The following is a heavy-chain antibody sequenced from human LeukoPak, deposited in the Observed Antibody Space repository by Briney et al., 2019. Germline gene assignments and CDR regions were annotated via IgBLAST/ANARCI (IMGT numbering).Heavy chain of an antibody. CDR1: GFTFSSYS. V-gene: IGHV3-21*01. CDR3: ARDPHYDSSGYYYYFDY. CDR2: ISSSSSYI. J-gene: IGHJ4*02. D-gene: IGHD3-22*01. Sequence: GGSPRLSCAASGFTFSSYSMNWVRRAPGKGLEWVSSISSSSSYIYYADSVKGRFTISRDNAKNSLYLQMNSLRAEDTAVYYCARDPHYDSSGYYYYFDYWGQGTLVTVSS.